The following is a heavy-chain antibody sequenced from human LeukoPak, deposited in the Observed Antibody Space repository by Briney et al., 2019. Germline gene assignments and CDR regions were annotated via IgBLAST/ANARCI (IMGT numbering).Heavy chain of an antibody. V-gene: IGHV3-11*04. Sequence: GGSLRLSCAASGFTFSDYYMSWIRQAPGKGLEWVSYISSSGSTIYYADSVKGRFTISRDNAKNSLYLQMNSLRAEDTAVYYCASTTKFWSGYPGFDYWGQGTLVTVSS. D-gene: IGHD3-3*01. CDR3: ASTTKFWSGYPGFDY. CDR1: GFTFSDYY. J-gene: IGHJ4*02. CDR2: ISSSGSTI.